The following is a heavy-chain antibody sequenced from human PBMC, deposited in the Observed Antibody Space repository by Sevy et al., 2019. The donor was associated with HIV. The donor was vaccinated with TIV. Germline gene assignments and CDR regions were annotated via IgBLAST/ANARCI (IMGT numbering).Heavy chain of an antibody. CDR3: ARAPPVRSGDDSLNWFDP. J-gene: IGHJ5*02. V-gene: IGHV4-59*01. Sequence: SETLSLTCTVSGGSISTYYWSWIRQPPGKGLEYIGYIYYTGSTNYNPSLKSRVTISVDTSKNQFSLNLRSVTAVDTAVYYYARAPPVRSGDDSLNWFDPWGQGTLVTVSS. CDR2: IYYTGST. CDR1: GGSISTYY. D-gene: IGHD5-12*01.